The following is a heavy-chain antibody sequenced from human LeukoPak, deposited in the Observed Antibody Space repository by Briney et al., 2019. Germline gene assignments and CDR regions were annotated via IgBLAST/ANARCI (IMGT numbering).Heavy chain of an antibody. J-gene: IGHJ4*02. D-gene: IGHD4-17*01. V-gene: IGHV3-23*01. CDR3: AKPLDDYGDYDY. CDR2: ISGSGGST. Sequence: GGSLRLSCAASGFTFSSYWMSWVRQAPGKGLEWVSTISGSGGSTYYADSVKGRFTISRDNSKNTLYLQMNSLRGEDTALYYCAKPLDDYGDYDYWGQGTLVTVSS. CDR1: GFTFSSYW.